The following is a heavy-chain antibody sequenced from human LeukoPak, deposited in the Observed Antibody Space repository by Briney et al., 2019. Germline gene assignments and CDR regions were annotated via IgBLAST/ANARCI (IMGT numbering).Heavy chain of an antibody. D-gene: IGHD6-19*01. CDR2: ISWNSGSI. V-gene: IGHV3-9*01. J-gene: IGHJ4*02. CDR3: ARDREWLGVDY. CDR1: GFTFDDYA. Sequence: PGGSLRLSCAASGFTFDDYAMHWVRQAPGKGLEWVSGISWNSGSIGYADSVKGRFTISRDNAKNSLYLQMNSLRAEDTAVYYCARDREWLGVDYWGQGTLVTVSS.